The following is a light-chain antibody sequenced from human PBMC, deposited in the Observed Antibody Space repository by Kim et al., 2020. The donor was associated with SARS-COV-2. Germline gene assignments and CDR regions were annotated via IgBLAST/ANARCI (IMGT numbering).Light chain of an antibody. J-gene: IGLJ2*01. Sequence: APGKTGKITCGASNIGFKSVHWNQQRPGQAPVQVMYYSKDRPSGIPERFSGSNAGNTATLTISRVEVGDEAGYYCQVWDNSRDVVVFGGGTKLTVL. CDR3: QVWDNSRDVVV. CDR1: NIGFKS. CDR2: YSK. V-gene: IGLV3-21*04.